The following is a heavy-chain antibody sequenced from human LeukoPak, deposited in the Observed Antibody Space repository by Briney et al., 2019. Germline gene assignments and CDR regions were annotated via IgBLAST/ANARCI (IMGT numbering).Heavy chain of an antibody. CDR2: IYTSGST. D-gene: IGHD5-18*01. CDR3: AREVPSKYSYGWALDY. J-gene: IGHJ4*02. V-gene: IGHV4-61*02. Sequence: SQTLSLTCTVSGGSISSGSYYWSWIRQPAGKGLEWIGRIYTSGSTNYNPSLKSRVTISVDTSKNQFSLKLSSVTAADTAVYYCAREVPSKYSYGWALDYWGQGTLVTVSS. CDR1: GGSISSGSYY.